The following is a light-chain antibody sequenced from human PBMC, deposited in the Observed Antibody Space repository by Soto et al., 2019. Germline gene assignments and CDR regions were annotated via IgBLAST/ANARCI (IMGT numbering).Light chain of an antibody. V-gene: IGLV7-46*01. CDR3: LLSYSGDVV. J-gene: IGLJ3*02. Sequence: QTVVTQDPSLTVSPGGTVTLTCDSSPGPVTSTHYPYWFQQKPGQAPRTLIYDTSNRHSWTPARFSGSLLGGKAALTLSGAQPGDEAEYHCLLSYSGDVVFGGGTQLTVL. CDR1: PGPVTSTHY. CDR2: DTS.